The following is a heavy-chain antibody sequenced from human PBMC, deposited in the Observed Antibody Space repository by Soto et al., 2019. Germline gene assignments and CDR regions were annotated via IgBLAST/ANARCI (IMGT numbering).Heavy chain of an antibody. CDR2: IKQDGSEK. CDR1: GFTFSSYW. Sequence: GGSLRLSCAASGFTFSSYWMSWVRQAPGKGLEWVANIKQDGSEKYYVDSVKGRFTISRDNAKNSLYLQMNSLRAEDTAVYYCARLLGYCSGGSCYFDYWGQGTLVTVSS. D-gene: IGHD2-15*01. CDR3: ARLLGYCSGGSCYFDY. V-gene: IGHV3-7*01. J-gene: IGHJ4*02.